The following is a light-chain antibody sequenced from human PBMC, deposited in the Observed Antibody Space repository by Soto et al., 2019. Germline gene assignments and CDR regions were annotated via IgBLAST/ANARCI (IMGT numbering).Light chain of an antibody. CDR2: KAS. CDR1: QSISSW. V-gene: IGKV1-5*03. J-gene: IGKJ1*01. CDR3: QQYNTQGT. Sequence: DIQMTQSPSTLSASVGERVTITCRASQSISSWLAWYQQKPGKAPKLLIYKASSLESGVPSRFSGSGSGTEFTLTISSLQPDDFATYYCQQYNTQGTFGQGTKVDIK.